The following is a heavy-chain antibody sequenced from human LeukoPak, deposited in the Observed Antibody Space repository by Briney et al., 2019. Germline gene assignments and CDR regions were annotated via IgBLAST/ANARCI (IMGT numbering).Heavy chain of an antibody. J-gene: IGHJ4*02. CDR3: AKMPVSYSSGWTNFDY. CDR2: ISGSDSST. CDR1: GFTFSNYA. D-gene: IGHD6-19*01. Sequence: GGSLRLSCAASGFTFSNYAMSWVRQAPGKGLEWVSGISGSDSSTYYADSVKGRFTIPRDNSKNTLYVQMNSLRAGDTAVYFCAKMPVSYSSGWTNFDYWGQGTLVTVSS. V-gene: IGHV3-23*01.